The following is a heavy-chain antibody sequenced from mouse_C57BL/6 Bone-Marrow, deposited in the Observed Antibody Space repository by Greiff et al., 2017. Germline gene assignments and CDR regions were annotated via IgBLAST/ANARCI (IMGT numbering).Heavy chain of an antibody. V-gene: IGHV1-62-2*01. CDR1: GYTFTEYT. CDR2: FYPGSGSI. J-gene: IGHJ4*01. CDR3: AKHGPDDDGPYAMGY. D-gene: IGHD2-3*01. Sequence: QVQLQQSGAELVKPGASVKLSCKASGYTFTEYTIHWVKQRSGQGLEWIGWFYPGSGSIKYNKKFKDKATLTADKSSSTVYMELSRLISEDSAVYFCAKHGPDDDGPYAMGYWGEGTSFTVSS.